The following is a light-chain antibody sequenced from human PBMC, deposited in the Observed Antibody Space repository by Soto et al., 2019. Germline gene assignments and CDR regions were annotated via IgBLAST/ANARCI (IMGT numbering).Light chain of an antibody. V-gene: IGLV2-8*01. J-gene: IGLJ2*01. CDR3: GSYAGNTS. CDR1: SSDVGGYNY. CDR2: EVS. Sequence: QSALTQPPSASGSPGQSVTISCTGTSSDVGGYNYVSWYQQHPGKAPKLIIYEVSKRPSGVHERFSGSKSGNTAALTGSGLQVEDEADYYCGSYAGNTSFGGGTKLTVL.